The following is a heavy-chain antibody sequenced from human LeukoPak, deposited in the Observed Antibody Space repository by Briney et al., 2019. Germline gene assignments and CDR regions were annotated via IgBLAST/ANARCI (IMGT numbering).Heavy chain of an antibody. V-gene: IGHV4-39*01. CDR1: GGSFNRGSFY. J-gene: IGHJ4*02. CDR2: IHHSGNT. D-gene: IGHD3-22*01. Sequence: SDTLSLTCTVSGGSFNRGSFYWAWVRQPPGKGLEWIGGIHHSGNTYYNPSLKSRITISIDTSQSQFSLNLSSVTATDRAVYYCARHEGSYYDKSGYTFDRWGQGTLVIVSS. CDR3: ARHEGSYYDKSGYTFDR.